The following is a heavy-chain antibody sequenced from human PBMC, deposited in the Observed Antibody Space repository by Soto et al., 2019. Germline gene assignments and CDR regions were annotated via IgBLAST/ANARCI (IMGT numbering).Heavy chain of an antibody. CDR1: DGSISSYY. J-gene: IGHJ6*02. CDR3: ARMDGDYNYYGLDV. Sequence: SETLSLTCTVSDGSISSYYWSWIRQPPGKGLEWIGYIYGTGTTNYSPSLTNRVTISVDMSKNQFSLRLSSVTAADTATYFCARMDGDYNYYGLDVWGHGIAVTVSS. V-gene: IGHV4-59*01. D-gene: IGHD4-17*01. CDR2: IYGTGTT.